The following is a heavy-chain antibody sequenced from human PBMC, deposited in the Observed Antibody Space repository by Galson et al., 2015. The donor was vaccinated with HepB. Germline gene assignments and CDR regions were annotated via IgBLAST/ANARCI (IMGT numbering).Heavy chain of an antibody. CDR3: ARDRPYYDSSGYYYNDAFDI. CDR2: ISSSSSYT. Sequence: SLRLSCAASGFTFSDHYMSWIRKAPGKGRDWVSYISSSSSYTNYADSVKGRCTITRDNAKNSLYLQMNSLRAEDTAVYYCARDRPYYDSSGYYYNDAFDIWGQGTMVTVSS. V-gene: IGHV3-11*06. CDR1: GFTFSDHY. J-gene: IGHJ3*02. D-gene: IGHD3-22*01.